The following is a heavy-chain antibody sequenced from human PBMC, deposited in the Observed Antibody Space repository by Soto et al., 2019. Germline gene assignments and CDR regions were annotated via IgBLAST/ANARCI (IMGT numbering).Heavy chain of an antibody. CDR3: ARGSGYDGFDL. Sequence: EVRVVESGGGLTQPGGSLRLSCAASGFTVSDHYMTWVRQAPGKGLECVSVIYSGGGTSYADPVRGRFTISRDISKGTVFLHMNSLRAEDTALYYCARGSGYDGFDLWGQGTLVTVSS. V-gene: IGHV3-53*01. D-gene: IGHD5-12*01. J-gene: IGHJ4*02. CDR1: GFTVSDHY. CDR2: IYSGGGT.